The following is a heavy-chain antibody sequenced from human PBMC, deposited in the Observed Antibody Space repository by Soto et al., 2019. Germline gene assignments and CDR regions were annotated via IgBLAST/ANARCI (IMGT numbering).Heavy chain of an antibody. D-gene: IGHD4-4*01. CDR1: GGTFSSYA. CDR2: IIPIFGTA. V-gene: IGHV1-69*06. J-gene: IGHJ6*02. Sequence: QVQLVQSGAEVKKPGSSVKVSCKASGGTFSSYAISWVRQAPGQGLEWMGGIIPIFGTANYAQKFQGRVTITADKSTSTAYMELSSLRSEDTAVYYCASTVTMGKGGAGYYGMDVWGQGTTVTVSS. CDR3: ASTVTMGKGGAGYYGMDV.